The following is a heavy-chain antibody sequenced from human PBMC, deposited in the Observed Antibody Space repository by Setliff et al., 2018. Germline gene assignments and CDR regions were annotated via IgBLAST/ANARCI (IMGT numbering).Heavy chain of an antibody. J-gene: IGHJ6*02. Sequence: PGGSLRLSCAASGFTVSSFSMHWVRQAPVKGLDWVATLSDDGSNEFYADSVKGRFTISRDNSKNTQYLQMNSLRPEDTAVYYCARPGLPLRYYYGMDVWGQGTTVTVSS. CDR3: ARPGLPLRYYYGMDV. CDR2: LSDDGSNE. V-gene: IGHV3-30*03. CDR1: GFTVSSFS.